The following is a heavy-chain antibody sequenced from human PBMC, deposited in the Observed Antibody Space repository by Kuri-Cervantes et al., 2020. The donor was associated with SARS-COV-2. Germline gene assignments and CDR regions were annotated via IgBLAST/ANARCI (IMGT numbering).Heavy chain of an antibody. CDR3: ARDGNYYDFWSGYYWGGKKGGPFDY. CDR2: INPNSGGT. J-gene: IGHJ4*02. V-gene: IGHV1-2*02. Sequence: ASVKVSCKASGYTFTGYYMHWVRQAPGQGLEWMGWINPNSGGTNYAQKFQGRVTMTRDTSISTAYMELRSLRSDDTAVYYCARDGNYYDFWSGYYWGGKKGGPFDYWGQGTLVTVSS. D-gene: IGHD3-3*01. CDR1: GYTFTGYY.